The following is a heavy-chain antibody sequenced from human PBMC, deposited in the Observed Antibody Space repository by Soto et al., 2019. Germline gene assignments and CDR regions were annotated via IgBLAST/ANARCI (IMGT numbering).Heavy chain of an antibody. CDR2: ISYDGSNK. Sequence: PGGSLRLCCAASGFTFSSYAMYWVRQAPGKGLEWVAVISYDGSNKYYADSVKGRFTISRDNSKNTLYLQMGSLRAEDMAVYYCARRIPFGYGIDVRGQRTTVTGSS. CDR3: ARRIPFGYGIDV. J-gene: IGHJ6*02. D-gene: IGHD2-21*01. V-gene: IGHV3-30*14. CDR1: GFTFSSYA.